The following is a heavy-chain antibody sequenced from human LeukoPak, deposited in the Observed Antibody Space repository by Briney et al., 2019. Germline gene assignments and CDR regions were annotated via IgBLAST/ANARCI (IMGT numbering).Heavy chain of an antibody. D-gene: IGHD2-21*01. Sequence: PSETLSLTXTVSGGSISSSNFYWGWIRQPPGKGLEWIGSIYHSGSTYYNPSLKSRVTISVDTSKNQFSLKLSSVTAADTAVYYCARLAYCGGDCYWVSYFDYWGQGTLVTVSS. CDR2: IYHSGST. J-gene: IGHJ4*02. V-gene: IGHV4-39*07. CDR1: GGSISSSNFY. CDR3: ARLAYCGGDCYWVSYFDY.